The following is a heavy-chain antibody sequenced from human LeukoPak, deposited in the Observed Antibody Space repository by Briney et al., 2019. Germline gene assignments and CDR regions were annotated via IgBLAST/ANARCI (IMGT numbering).Heavy chain of an antibody. CDR1: GSTFTSYA. Sequence: PGGALRLSCAASGSTFTSYAMSWVRQAPGKGLEWVSDISGSGGSTYYADSVKGRFTISRDNPKSTLYLQMNSLRAEDTAVYYGAKRAYYYHLDVWGKGTTVTVSS. CDR3: AKRAYYYHLDV. J-gene: IGHJ6*03. CDR2: ISGSGGST. V-gene: IGHV3-23*01.